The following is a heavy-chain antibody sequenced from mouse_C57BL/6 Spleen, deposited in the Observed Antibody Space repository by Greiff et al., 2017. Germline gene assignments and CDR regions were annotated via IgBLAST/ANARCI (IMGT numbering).Heavy chain of an antibody. CDR2: IYPGDGDT. J-gene: IGHJ2*01. CDR1: GYAFSSSW. Sequence: QVQLQQSGPELVKPGASVKISCKASGYAFSSSWMNWVKQRPGKGLEWIGRIYPGDGDTNYNGKFKGKATLTADKSSSTAYMQLSSLTSEDSAVYCGARELTGWLLDDWGQGTTLTVCS. D-gene: IGHD2-3*01. V-gene: IGHV1-82*01. CDR3: ARELTGWLLDD.